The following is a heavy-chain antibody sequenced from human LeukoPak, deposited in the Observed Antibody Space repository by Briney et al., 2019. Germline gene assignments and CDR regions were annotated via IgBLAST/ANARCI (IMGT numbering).Heavy chain of an antibody. CDR1: GGSISSGDYY. J-gene: IGHJ4*02. CDR2: IYTSGST. CDR3: ARHRRYCSGGSCYSDYFDY. V-gene: IGHV4-30-4*01. D-gene: IGHD2-15*01. Sequence: SQTLSLTCTVSGGSISSGDYYWSWIRQPPGKGLEWIGYIYTSGSTNYNPSLKSRVTISVDTSKNQFSLKLSSVTAADTAVYYCARHRRYCSGGSCYSDYFDYWGQGTLVTVSS.